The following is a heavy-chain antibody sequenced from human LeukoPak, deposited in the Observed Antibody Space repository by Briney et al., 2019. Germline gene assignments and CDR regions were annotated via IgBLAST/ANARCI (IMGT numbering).Heavy chain of an antibody. CDR3: AKRGGTESFYYFYYMDV. V-gene: IGHV3-23*01. CDR2: ISRSGGTT. D-gene: IGHD2-15*01. Sequence: GGSFRLACNTSEFTFSGNDRTWVRQPQGKGLKWVALISRSGGTTYYADSVKGRFTISRDNSKNTLYLQMNSLRAEDTAEYYCAKRGGTESFYYFYYMDVWGKGTTVTVSS. CDR1: EFTFSGND. J-gene: IGHJ6*03.